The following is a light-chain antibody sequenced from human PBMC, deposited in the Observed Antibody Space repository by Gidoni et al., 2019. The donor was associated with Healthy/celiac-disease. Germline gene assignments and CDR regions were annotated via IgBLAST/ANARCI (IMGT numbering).Light chain of an antibody. CDR2: DAS. V-gene: IGKV3-11*01. J-gene: IGKJ5*01. CDR1: QSVSSY. CDR3: QQRSNWPPIT. Sequence: EIVLTQYPATLSLSPGERATLSCRASQSVSSYLAWYQQKPGQAPRLLIYDASNRAPGIPARFSGSGSGTYFTLTISSLEPEDFAVYYCQQRSNWPPITFGQGTRLEIK.